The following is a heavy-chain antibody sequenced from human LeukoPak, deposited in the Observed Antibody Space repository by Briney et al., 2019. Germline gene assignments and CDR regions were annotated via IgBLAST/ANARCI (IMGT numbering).Heavy chain of an antibody. CDR2: ISSSSSYI. CDR3: ARDGYCSSTSCYLYYYYYGMDV. D-gene: IGHD2-2*03. CDR1: GFAFSSYS. J-gene: IGHJ6*02. V-gene: IGHV3-21*01. Sequence: GGSLRLSCAASGFAFSSYSMNWVRQAPGKGLEWVSSISSSSSYIYYADSVKGRFTISRDNAKNSLYLQMNSLRAEDTAVYYCARDGYCSSTSCYLYYYYYGMDVWGQGTTVTVSS.